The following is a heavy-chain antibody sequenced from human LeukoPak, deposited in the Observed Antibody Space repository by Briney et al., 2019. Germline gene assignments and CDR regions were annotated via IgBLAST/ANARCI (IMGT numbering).Heavy chain of an antibody. V-gene: IGHV3-21*01. CDR2: ISSSSSYI. CDR3: ARGGSSGWPVDY. J-gene: IGHJ4*02. D-gene: IGHD6-19*01. Sequence: GGSLRLSCAASGFTFGSYSMNWVRQAPGKGLEWVSSISSSSSYIYYADSVKGRFTISRDNAKNSLYLQMNSLRAEDTAVYYCARGGSSGWPVDYWGQGTLVTVSS. CDR1: GFTFGSYS.